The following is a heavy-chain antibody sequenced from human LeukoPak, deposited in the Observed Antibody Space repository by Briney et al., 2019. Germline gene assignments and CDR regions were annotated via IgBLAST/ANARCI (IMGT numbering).Heavy chain of an antibody. CDR1: GGTFSSYA. V-gene: IGHV7-4-1*02. CDR2: INTNTGNP. CDR3: AREIPRRYYDSSGYGPNWFDP. J-gene: IGHJ5*02. D-gene: IGHD3-22*01. Sequence: ASVKVSCKASGGTFSSYAISWVRQAPGQGLEWMGWINTNTGNPTYAQDFTGRFVFSLDTSVSTAYLQISSLKAEDTAVYYCAREIPRRYYDSSGYGPNWFDPWGQGTLITVSS.